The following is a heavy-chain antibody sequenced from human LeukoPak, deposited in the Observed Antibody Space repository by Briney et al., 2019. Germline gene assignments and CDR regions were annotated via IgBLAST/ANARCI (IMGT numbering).Heavy chain of an antibody. CDR1: DGFITNYY. Sequence: PSDTRSLTCTVSDGFITNYYWSWVRQPPGKGLEFIGYVHYSGTTNYNPSLKSRVTMSVDTSKNQFSLKLSSVTAADTAVYYCARDRGDYYYYYMDVWGKGTTVTVSS. CDR2: VHYSGTT. D-gene: IGHD5-24*01. J-gene: IGHJ6*03. CDR3: ARDRGDYYYYYMDV. V-gene: IGHV4-59*12.